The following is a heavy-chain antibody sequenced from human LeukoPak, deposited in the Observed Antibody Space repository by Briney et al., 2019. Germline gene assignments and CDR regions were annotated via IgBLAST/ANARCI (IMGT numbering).Heavy chain of an antibody. CDR2: IYTSGST. J-gene: IGHJ4*02. V-gene: IGHV4-61*02. CDR3: ASTEPIDSSGWPYYFDY. D-gene: IGHD6-19*01. CDR1: GGSISSGSYY. Sequence: SQTLSLTCTVSGGSISSGSYYWSWIRHPAGKGLEWIGRIYTSGSTNYNPSLKSRVTISVYTSKNQFSLKLISVTAADTAVYYCASTEPIDSSGWPYYFDYWGQGTLVTVSS.